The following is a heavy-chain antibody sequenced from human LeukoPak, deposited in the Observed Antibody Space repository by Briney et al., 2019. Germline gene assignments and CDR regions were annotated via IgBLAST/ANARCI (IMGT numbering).Heavy chain of an antibody. CDR2: ISWDGGST. CDR1: GFTFSSYA. V-gene: IGHV3-43D*03. Sequence: GSLRLSCAASGFTFSSYAMHWVRQAPGKGLEWVSLISWDGGSTYYADSVKGRFTISRDNSKNSLYLQMNSLRAEDTALYYCAKDAFDYWGQGTLVTVSS. J-gene: IGHJ4*02. CDR3: AKDAFDY.